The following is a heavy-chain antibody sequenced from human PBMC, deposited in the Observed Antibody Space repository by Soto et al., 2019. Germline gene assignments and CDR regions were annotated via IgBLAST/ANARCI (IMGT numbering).Heavy chain of an antibody. V-gene: IGHV3-7*01. Sequence: EVQLVESGGGLVQPGGSLRLSCAASGFTFSSYWMSWVRQAPGKGLEWVANIKQDGSEKYYVDSVKGRFTISRDNAKNSLYLQMKSLRAEDTAVYYCARDGDNYSGTLESAFDIWGQGTMVTVSS. CDR2: IKQDGSEK. D-gene: IGHD1-7*01. J-gene: IGHJ3*02. CDR1: GFTFSSYW. CDR3: ARDGDNYSGTLESAFDI.